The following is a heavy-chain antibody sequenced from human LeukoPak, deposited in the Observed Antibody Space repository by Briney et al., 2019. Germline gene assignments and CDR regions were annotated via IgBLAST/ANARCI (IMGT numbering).Heavy chain of an antibody. J-gene: IGHJ4*02. D-gene: IGHD1-26*01. CDR1: GGSISSYY. Sequence: PSETLSLTCTVSGGSISSYYWSWIRQPAGKGLEWIGRIYTSGSTNYNASLKSRVSMSVDTSKNQLSLKLSPVTAADTAVFYCARENSGSYREFDYWGQGTLVTVSS. CDR3: ARENSGSYREFDY. CDR2: IYTSGST. V-gene: IGHV4-4*07.